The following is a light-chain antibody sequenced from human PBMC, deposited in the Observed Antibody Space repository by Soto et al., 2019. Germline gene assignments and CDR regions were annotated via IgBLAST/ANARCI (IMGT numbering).Light chain of an antibody. V-gene: IGKV1-5*03. CDR3: QQLFDSPIT. CDR1: QSISSW. CDR2: KAS. Sequence: PSTLSASVGDRVTITCRASQSISSWLAWYQQKPGKAPKLLIYKASTLESGVPSRFSATVSGTEFSLTITSLQPEDFATYYCQQLFDSPITFGQGTRLEI. J-gene: IGKJ5*01.